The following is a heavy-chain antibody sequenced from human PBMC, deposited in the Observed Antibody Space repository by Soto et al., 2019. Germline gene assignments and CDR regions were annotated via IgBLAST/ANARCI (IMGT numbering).Heavy chain of an antibody. CDR2: ISWNSGSI. V-gene: IGHV3-9*01. D-gene: IGHD5-18*01. J-gene: IGHJ6*02. CDR1: GFTFGDYA. Sequence: SLRLSCAASGFTFGDYAMHWVRQAPGKGLEWVSGISWNSGSIGYADSVKGRFTISRDNAKNSLYLQMNSLRAEDTASYYCAKDFMDTADYGMDVWGQGTTVTVSS. CDR3: AKDFMDTADYGMDV.